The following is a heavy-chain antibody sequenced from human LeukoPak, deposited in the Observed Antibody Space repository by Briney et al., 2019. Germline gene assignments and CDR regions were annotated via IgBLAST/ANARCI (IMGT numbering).Heavy chain of an antibody. CDR1: GYTFTNHW. CDR2: IDPSDSYT. J-gene: IGHJ6*02. CDR3: ARQYFYSGMGV. V-gene: IGHV5-10-1*01. Sequence: GESLRISCKASGYTFTNHWISWVRQMPGKGLEWMGRIDPSDSYTNYSPSFQGHVTISTDKSINTAYLQWSSLKASDSAMYYCARQYFYSGMGVWGQGTTVTVSS.